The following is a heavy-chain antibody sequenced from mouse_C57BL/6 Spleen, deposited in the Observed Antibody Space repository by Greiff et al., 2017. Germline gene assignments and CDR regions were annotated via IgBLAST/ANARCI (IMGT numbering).Heavy chain of an antibody. CDR2: ISYDGSN. CDR1: GYSITSGYY. J-gene: IGHJ2*01. V-gene: IGHV3-6*01. Sequence: EVQVVESGPGLVKPSQSLSLTCSVTGYSITSGYYWNWLRQFPGNKLEWMGYISYDGSNNYKPSLKNRISITRDTSKNQFFLKLNSVTTEDTATYYCARGPDFDDWGQGTTLTVSS. CDR3: ARGPDFDD.